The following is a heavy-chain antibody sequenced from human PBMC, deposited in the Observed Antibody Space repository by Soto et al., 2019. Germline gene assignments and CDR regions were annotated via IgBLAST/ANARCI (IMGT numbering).Heavy chain of an antibody. V-gene: IGHV3-33*01. CDR2: IWYDGSNK. Sequence: GGSLRLSCAASGFTFSSNGMHWVRQAPGKGLEWVAVIWYDGSNKYYADSVKGRFTISRDNSKNTLYLQMNSLRAEDTAVYYCVRSPSSGWKTDYWGQGTMVTVYS. J-gene: IGHJ4*02. CDR1: GFTFSSNG. D-gene: IGHD6-19*01. CDR3: VRSPSSGWKTDY.